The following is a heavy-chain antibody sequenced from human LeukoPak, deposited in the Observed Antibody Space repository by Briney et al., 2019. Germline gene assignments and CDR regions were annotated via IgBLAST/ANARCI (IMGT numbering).Heavy chain of an antibody. CDR1: GLTFSSHS. Sequence: GGSLRLSCAASGLTFSSHSMNWVRQAPGKGLEWISYISSGGGGTYYADSVKGRFTISRDNAKNSLYLQMNSLRDEDTAVYFCARARSSGWVIDSWGQGTLVTVSS. V-gene: IGHV3-48*02. D-gene: IGHD6-19*01. J-gene: IGHJ4*02. CDR3: ARARSSGWVIDS. CDR2: ISSGGGGT.